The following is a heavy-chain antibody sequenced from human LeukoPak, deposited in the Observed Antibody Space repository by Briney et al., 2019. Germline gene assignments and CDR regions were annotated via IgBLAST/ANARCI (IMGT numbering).Heavy chain of an antibody. Sequence: GGSLRFSGTVLDLTVRSTGIGWGAQAPGKGLEWVSLTYSGGSSYYADSVEGSFTISRDIPKNTLYLQMNSLRAEDTTVYYCASATHAFNIWGQGTLVTVSS. V-gene: IGHV3-66*01. J-gene: IGHJ3*02. CDR3: ASATHAFNI. CDR2: TYSGGSS. CDR1: DLTVRSTG.